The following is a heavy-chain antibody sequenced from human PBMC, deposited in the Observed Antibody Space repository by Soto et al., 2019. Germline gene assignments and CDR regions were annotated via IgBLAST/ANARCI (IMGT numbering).Heavy chain of an antibody. CDR1: GASISTNHHN. CDR3: ARLPTGYPNWFDP. CDR2: IHYRGGT. V-gene: IGHV4-39*01. D-gene: IGHD3-9*01. J-gene: IGHJ5*02. Sequence: QVQLQGSGPGLVRPSETLSLTCTVSGASISTNHHNWAWVRQPPGKGLEWMGNIHYRGGTYFNPSLGSRLSMSVDTSKNQFSLKLTSVPAADTAVYYCARLPTGYPNWFDPWGQGTLVTVSS.